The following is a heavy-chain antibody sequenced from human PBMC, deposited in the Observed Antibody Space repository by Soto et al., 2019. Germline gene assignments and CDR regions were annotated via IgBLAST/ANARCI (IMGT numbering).Heavy chain of an antibody. V-gene: IGHV3-23*01. D-gene: IGHD1-1*01. CDR2: ISGSGGST. CDR3: AKNPLGGAGILEVDY. CDR1: GFTFSSYA. J-gene: IGHJ4*02. Sequence: EVQLLESGGGLVQPGGSLRLSCAASGFTFSSYAMSWVRQAPGKGLEWVSAISGSGGSTYYADSVKGRFTISRDNSKNALYLLMNSLRADDTAVYYCAKNPLGGAGILEVDYWGQGTLVTVSS.